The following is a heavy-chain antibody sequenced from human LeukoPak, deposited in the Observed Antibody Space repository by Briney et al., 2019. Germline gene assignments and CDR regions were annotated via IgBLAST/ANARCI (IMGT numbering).Heavy chain of an antibody. D-gene: IGHD3-22*01. J-gene: IGHJ6*02. CDR1: GYTFTTYG. V-gene: IGHV1-18*01. CDR3: ARESHYYDSSGFLYYYGMDV. CDR2: ISGYNGNT. Sequence: ASVKVSFKASGYTFTTYGISWVRQAPGQGLEWMGWISGYNGNTNYVQKFQGRVTMTTDTSTSTAYMELRSLRSDDAAVYYCARESHYYDSSGFLYYYGMDVWGQGTTVTVSS.